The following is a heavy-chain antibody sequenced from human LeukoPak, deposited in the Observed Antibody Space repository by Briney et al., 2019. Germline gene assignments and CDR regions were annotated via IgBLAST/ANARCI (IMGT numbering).Heavy chain of an antibody. CDR1: GVSIRSYY. CDR3: ARHPSYSSSPHDDY. Sequence: SETLSLTCTVSGVSIRSYYWSWIRQPPGTGLEWIGYIYYSGSTSYNPSLKSRVSMSIDTSKNQFSLKLSFVTAADTAVYYCARHPSYSSSPHDDYWGQGTLVTVSS. V-gene: IGHV4-59*08. CDR2: IYYSGST. J-gene: IGHJ4*02. D-gene: IGHD6-6*01.